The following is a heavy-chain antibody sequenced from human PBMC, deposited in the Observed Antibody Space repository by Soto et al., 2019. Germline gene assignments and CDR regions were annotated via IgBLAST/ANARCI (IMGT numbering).Heavy chain of an antibody. CDR1: GFIFSTYS. V-gene: IGHV3-7*04. D-gene: IGHD1-1*01. CDR3: ARHNWWHFD. CDR2: IKADGSER. Sequence: EVQLVESGGGLVQPGGSLRLSCAASGFIFSTYSMTWVRQSPGRGLEWVANIKADGSERYYMEAVRGRFTISRDNAKNSLSLQLDSLRVEDTAVYYCARHNWWHFDWGQGTLVTVSS. J-gene: IGHJ4*02.